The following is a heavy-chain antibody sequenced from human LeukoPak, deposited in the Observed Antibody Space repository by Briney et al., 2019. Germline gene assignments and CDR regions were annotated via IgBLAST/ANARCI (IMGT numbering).Heavy chain of an antibody. CDR3: ARDLFPQTYYYDSSGYYQADY. D-gene: IGHD3-22*01. V-gene: IGHV1-8*01. CDR1: GYTFTSYE. J-gene: IGHJ4*02. Sequence: ASVKVSCKASGYTFTSYEINWVRQATGQGLEWMGWMNPNSGNTGYAQKFQGRVTMTRNTSISTAYMELSSLRSEDTAVYYCARDLFPQTYYYDSSGYYQADYWGQGTLVTVSS. CDR2: MNPNSGNT.